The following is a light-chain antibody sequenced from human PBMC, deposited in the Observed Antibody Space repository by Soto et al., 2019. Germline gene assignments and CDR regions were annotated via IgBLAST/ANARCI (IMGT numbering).Light chain of an antibody. V-gene: IGKV2D-29*02. CDR3: MQSTQLPPT. J-gene: IGKJ5*01. CDR2: EVS. Sequence: DVVMTQTPLSLSVAPGQPASISCQSSQSLLHITGETFLFWYLQKPGQSPQLLIYEVSTRVSGVPDRFSGSGSGTDFTLEISRVETDDVGIYYCMQSTQLPPTFSQGTRLEIK. CDR1: QSLLHITGETF.